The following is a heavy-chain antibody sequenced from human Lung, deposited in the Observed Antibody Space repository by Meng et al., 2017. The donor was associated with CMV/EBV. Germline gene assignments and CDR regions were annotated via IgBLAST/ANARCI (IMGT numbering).Heavy chain of an antibody. CDR1: GFTFSSYW. V-gene: IGHV3-7*01. Sequence: GGSLRLXCAASGFTFSSYWMSWVRQAPGKGLEWVANIKQDGSEKYYVDSVKGRFTISRDNAKYSLYPQMNSLRAEDTAVYYCARVDFWTDQYYFDYWGQGTLVTVSS. J-gene: IGHJ4*02. CDR3: ARVDFWTDQYYFDY. D-gene: IGHD3/OR15-3a*01. CDR2: IKQDGSEK.